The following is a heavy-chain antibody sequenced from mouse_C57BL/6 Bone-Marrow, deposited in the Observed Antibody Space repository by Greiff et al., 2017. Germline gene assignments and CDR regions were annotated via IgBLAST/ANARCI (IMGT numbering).Heavy chain of an antibody. CDR2: IDPSDSYT. V-gene: IGHV1-69*01. J-gene: IGHJ2*01. CDR1: GYTFTSYW. Sequence: QVQLQQPGAELVMPGASVKLSCKASGYTFTSYWMHWVKQRPGQGLEWIGEIDPSDSYTNYNQKFKGKSTLTVDKSSSTAYMQLSSLTSEDSAVYYCARERGYYGLFGYWGQGTTLTVSS. D-gene: IGHD1-2*01. CDR3: ARERGYYGLFGY.